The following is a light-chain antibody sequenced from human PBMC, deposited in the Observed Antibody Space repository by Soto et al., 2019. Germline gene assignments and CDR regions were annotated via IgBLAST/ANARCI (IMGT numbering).Light chain of an antibody. CDR3: HSYDSTLSASI. CDR1: SSNIGAGYD. CDR2: GNT. Sequence: QSVLTQPPSGSGAAGQRVTISCTGSSSNIGAGYDVHWYHQLPGTAPKLLIFGNTNRPSGVPDRFSGSKSGTSASLAINGLQADDEANYYCHSYDSTLSASIFGGGTKLSVL. J-gene: IGLJ2*01. V-gene: IGLV1-40*01.